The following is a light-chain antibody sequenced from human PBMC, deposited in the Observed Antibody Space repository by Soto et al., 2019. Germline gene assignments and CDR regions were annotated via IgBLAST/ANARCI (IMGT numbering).Light chain of an antibody. Sequence: QSVLTQPPSVSAAPGQTVTLSCSGSASNIQRNYVSWYQHLPGRAPKPLIYDDDKRYSGIPDRFSGSKSGTSATLRISGLQTGDEADYYCGAWDSGLDGGVFGGGTKLTVL. J-gene: IGLJ3*02. CDR2: DDD. CDR3: GAWDSGLDGGV. CDR1: ASNIQRNY. V-gene: IGLV1-51*01.